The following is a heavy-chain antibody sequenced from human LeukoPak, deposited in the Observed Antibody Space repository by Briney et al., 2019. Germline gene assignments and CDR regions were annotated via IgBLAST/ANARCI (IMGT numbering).Heavy chain of an antibody. CDR1: GFTFHAHG. D-gene: IGHD1-26*01. Sequence: PGGSLRLSCVASGFTFHAHGMNWVRQAPGKGLEWVSGISWNGGSISYADSVKGRLTISRDNTKNSLYLQMTSLKVEDTALYYCVKDGSYIAFDIWGLGTMVTVSS. CDR2: ISWNGGSI. CDR3: VKDGSYIAFDI. V-gene: IGHV3-20*04. J-gene: IGHJ3*02.